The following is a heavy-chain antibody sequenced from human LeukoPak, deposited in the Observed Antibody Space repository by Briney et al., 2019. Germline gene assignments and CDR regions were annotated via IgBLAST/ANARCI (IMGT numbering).Heavy chain of an antibody. Sequence: GGSLRLSCAASGFTFSSFALSWVRQAPGKGLEWVSTISASGDDTFYAASVKGRFTISRDNSKNTLHLQMNSLRAEDTAIYYCAKEVFDTGKAFESWGQGTLVTVSS. V-gene: IGHV3-23*01. CDR2: ISASGDDT. CDR1: GFTFSSFA. D-gene: IGHD3-10*01. CDR3: AKEVFDTGKAFES. J-gene: IGHJ4*02.